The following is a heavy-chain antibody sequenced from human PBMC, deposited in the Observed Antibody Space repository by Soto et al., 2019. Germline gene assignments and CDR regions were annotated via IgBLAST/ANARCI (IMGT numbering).Heavy chain of an antibody. V-gene: IGHV3-48*02. CDR2: ISSSSSTI. CDR1: GFTFSSYI. Sequence: GSLRLSCAASGFTFSSYIMNWVRQAPGKGLEWVSYISSSSSTIYYADSVKGRFTISRDNAKNSLYLQMNSLRDEDTAVYYCARDSTSWDDYYYYGMDVCGQGTTVTVSS. CDR3: ARDSTSWDDYYYYGMDV. D-gene: IGHD6-13*01. J-gene: IGHJ6*02.